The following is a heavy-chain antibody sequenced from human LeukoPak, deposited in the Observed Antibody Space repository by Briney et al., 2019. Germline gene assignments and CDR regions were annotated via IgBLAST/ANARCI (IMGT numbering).Heavy chain of an antibody. CDR1: GYTFTSYG. J-gene: IGHJ4*02. CDR3: ARIEAVAGTPAVYFDY. V-gene: IGHV1-18*01. D-gene: IGHD6-19*01. Sequence: ASVKVSCKASGYTFTSYGISWVRQAPGQGLEWMGWISAYNGNTNYAQKLQGRVTMTTDTSTSTAYMELRSLRSDDTAVYYCARIEAVAGTPAVYFDYWGQGTLVTVSS. CDR2: ISAYNGNT.